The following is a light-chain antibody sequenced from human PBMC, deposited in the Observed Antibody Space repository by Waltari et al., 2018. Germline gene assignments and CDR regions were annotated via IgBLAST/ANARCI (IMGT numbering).Light chain of an antibody. J-gene: IGLJ2*01. Sequence: SYVLTQPPSVSVAPGQTASITCGGNNVGSETVHWYQPEPGQAPVLGVYDDSDRPSGIPERFSGSKSGSMATLTISRVEAGDEADYYCQVWDTTNDHVVFGGGTKLTVL. CDR2: DDS. V-gene: IGLV3-21*02. CDR3: QVWDTTNDHVV. CDR1: NVGSET.